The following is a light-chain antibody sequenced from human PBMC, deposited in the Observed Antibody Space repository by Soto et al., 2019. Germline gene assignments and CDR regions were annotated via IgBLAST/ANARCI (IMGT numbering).Light chain of an antibody. V-gene: IGKV3-15*01. CDR3: QQYGSSPPYT. J-gene: IGKJ2*01. CDR2: GAF. Sequence: EIVMTQSPATLSVSPGETATLSCRASQSVAFHLAWYQQKPGQGPRLLIYGAFTRATGIPARFSGSGSGTEFTLTISSLQSEDFAVYYCQQYGSSPPYTFGQGTKLEIK. CDR1: QSVAFH.